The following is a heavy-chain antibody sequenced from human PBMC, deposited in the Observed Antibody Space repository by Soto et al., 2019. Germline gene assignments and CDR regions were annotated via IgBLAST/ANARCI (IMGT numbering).Heavy chain of an antibody. CDR2: ISYDGSKK. CDR3: AKARIRGYYGSGSHDY. CDR1: GLIFNNYG. V-gene: IGHV3-30*18. D-gene: IGHD3-10*01. Sequence: PEGSLRLSCVASGLIFNNYGMNWVRQAPGEGLKWVAVISYDGSKKDYADSVKGRFTISRDNSKNTLYVQMNSLRAEDTAVYYCAKARIRGYYGSGSHDYWGQGTLVTFSS. J-gene: IGHJ4*02.